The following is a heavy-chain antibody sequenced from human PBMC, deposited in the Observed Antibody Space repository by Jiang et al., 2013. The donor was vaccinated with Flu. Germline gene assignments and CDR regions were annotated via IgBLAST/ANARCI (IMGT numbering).Heavy chain of an antibody. D-gene: IGHD5-18*01. J-gene: IGHJ3*02. CDR2: IIPIFGTA. CDR1: GGTFSSYA. CDR3: ARDRGYSYGQHDAFDI. Sequence: GAEVKKPGSSVKVSCKASGGTFSSYAISWVRQAPGQGLEWMGGIIPIFGTANYAQKFQGRVTITADKSTSTAYMELSSLRSEDTAVYYCARDRGYSYGQHDAFDIWGQGTMVTVSS. V-gene: IGHV1-69*06.